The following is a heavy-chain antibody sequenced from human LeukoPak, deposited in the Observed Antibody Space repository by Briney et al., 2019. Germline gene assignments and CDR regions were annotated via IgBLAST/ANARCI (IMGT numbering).Heavy chain of an antibody. D-gene: IGHD2-2*02. CDR3: ANTHAGCSSTSCYRGFDY. V-gene: IGHV3-30*02. Sequence: GGSLRLSCAASGFTFSSYGMHWVRQAPGKGLEWVAFIRYDGSNKYYADSAKGRFTISRDNSKNTLYLQMNSLRAEDTAVYYCANTHAGCSSTSCYRGFDYWGQGTLVTVSS. CDR1: GFTFSSYG. J-gene: IGHJ4*02. CDR2: IRYDGSNK.